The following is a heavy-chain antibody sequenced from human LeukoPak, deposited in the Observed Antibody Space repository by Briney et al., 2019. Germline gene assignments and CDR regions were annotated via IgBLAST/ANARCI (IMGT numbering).Heavy chain of an antibody. CDR2: INHSGST. D-gene: IGHD2-15*01. V-gene: IGHV4-34*01. J-gene: IGHJ6*03. Sequence: SQTLSLTCAVYGGSFSGYYWSWICQPPGKGLEWIGEINHSGSTNYNQPLKSRITISVATYKNQLSLKLSNVNAADTAVYYCAREEGVEAATRYYYYYMDVWGKGTTVTVSS. CDR3: AREEGVEAATRYYYYYMDV. CDR1: GGSFSGYY.